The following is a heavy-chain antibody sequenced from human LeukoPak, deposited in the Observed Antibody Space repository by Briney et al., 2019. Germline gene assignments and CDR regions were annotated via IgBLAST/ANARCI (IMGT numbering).Heavy chain of an antibody. CDR3: ARERELLRGDAFDI. D-gene: IGHD1-26*01. V-gene: IGHV4-34*01. CDR2: INHSGST. CDR1: GGSFSGYY. J-gene: IGHJ3*02. Sequence: SETLSLTCAVYGGSFSGYYWSWIRQPPGKGLEWIGEINHSGSTNYNPSLKSRVTMSLDTSKNQFSLKVNSVTAADTAEYYCARERELLRGDAFDIWGQGTLVTVSS.